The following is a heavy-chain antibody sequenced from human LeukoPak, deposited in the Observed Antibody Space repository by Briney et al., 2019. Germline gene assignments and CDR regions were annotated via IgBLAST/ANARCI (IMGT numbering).Heavy chain of an antibody. D-gene: IGHD4-17*01. CDR1: GFSFIRYG. CDR2: ISDDGRNK. J-gene: IGHJ4*02. Sequence: GGSLRLSCAASGFSFIRYGMHWVRQAPGKGLEWVGVISDDGRNKNYADSVKGRFTISRDNSKDILYLQMNSLRDEDTAVYYCAKRPSDYGDYVTYFDYWGQGTLVTVSS. CDR3: AKRPSDYGDYVTYFDY. V-gene: IGHV3-30*18.